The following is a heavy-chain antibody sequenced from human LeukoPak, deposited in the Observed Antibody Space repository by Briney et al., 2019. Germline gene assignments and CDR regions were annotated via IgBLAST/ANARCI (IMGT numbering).Heavy chain of an antibody. Sequence: ASVKVSCKASGYTFTGYYMHWVRQAPGQGLEWRGWINPNSGGTNYAQKFQGRVTMTRDTSISTAYMELSRLRSDDTAVYYCARARIAPKSYYYYGMDVWGQGTTVTVSS. CDR2: INPNSGGT. V-gene: IGHV1-2*02. CDR3: ARARIAPKSYYYYGMDV. J-gene: IGHJ6*02. CDR1: GYTFTGYY. D-gene: IGHD6-13*01.